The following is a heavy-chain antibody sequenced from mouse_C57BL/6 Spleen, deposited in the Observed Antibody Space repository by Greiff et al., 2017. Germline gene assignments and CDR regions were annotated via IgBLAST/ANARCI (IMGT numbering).Heavy chain of an antibody. D-gene: IGHD1-1*01. CDR2: INPNNGGT. CDR3: ARGGLLGFAY. J-gene: IGHJ3*01. Sequence: QQPGPELVKPGASVKISCKASGYTFTDYYMNWVKQSHGKSLEWIGDINPNNGGTSYNQKFKGKATLTVDKSSSTAYMELRSLTSEDSAVYYCARGGLLGFAYWGQGTLVTVSA. V-gene: IGHV1-26*01. CDR1: GYTFTDYY.